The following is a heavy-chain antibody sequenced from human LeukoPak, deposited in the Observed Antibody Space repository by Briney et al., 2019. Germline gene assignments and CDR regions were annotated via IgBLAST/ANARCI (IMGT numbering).Heavy chain of an antibody. CDR2: VWYDGSNK. CDR1: GFTFSSYG. Sequence: GESLRLSCAASGFTFSSYGMHWVRQAPGKGLEWVAVVWYDGSNKYYADSVKGRFTISRDNSKNTLYLQMNSLRAEDTAVYYCARDLSSTSSFYYYYGMDVWGQGTTVTVSS. J-gene: IGHJ6*02. V-gene: IGHV3-33*01. D-gene: IGHD2-2*01. CDR3: ARDLSSTSSFYYYYGMDV.